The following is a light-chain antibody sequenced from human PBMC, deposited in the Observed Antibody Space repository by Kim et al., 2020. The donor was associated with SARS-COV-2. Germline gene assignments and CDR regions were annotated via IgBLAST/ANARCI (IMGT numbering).Light chain of an antibody. J-gene: IGKJ2*01. CDR2: KTS. Sequence: SASIGARVTITCRASQSISTWLAWYQQKPGKAPSLLIYKTSNLEAGVPSRFGGSGSETEFTLTITSLQPDDVAVYYCQQYNAYPYTFGQGTKLEI. CDR1: QSISTW. CDR3: QQYNAYPYT. V-gene: IGKV1-5*03.